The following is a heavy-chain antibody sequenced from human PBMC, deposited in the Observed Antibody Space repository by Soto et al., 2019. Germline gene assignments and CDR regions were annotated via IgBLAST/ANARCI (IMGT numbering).Heavy chain of an antibody. CDR2: INPSGGST. CDR1: GYTFTSYY. D-gene: IGHD4-4*01. CDR3: ARDKTEGDYRLDP. J-gene: IGHJ5*02. Sequence: GASVKVSCRASGYTFTSYYMHWVRQAPGQGLEWMGIINPSGGSTSYAQKFQGRVTMTRDTSTSTVYMELSSLRSEDTAVYYCARDKTEGDYRLDPWGQGTLVTVS. V-gene: IGHV1-46*01.